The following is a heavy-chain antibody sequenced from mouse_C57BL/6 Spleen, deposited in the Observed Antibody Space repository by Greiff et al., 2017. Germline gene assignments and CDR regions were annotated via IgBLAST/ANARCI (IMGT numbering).Heavy chain of an antibody. CDR1: GFTFSDYY. V-gene: IGHV5-12*01. J-gene: IGHJ4*01. CDR2: ISNGGGST. CDR3: ARWKGAMDY. Sequence: EVQGVESGGGLVQPGGSLKLSCAASGFTFSDYYMYWVRQTPETRLEWVAYISNGGGSTYYPDTVKGRFTISRDNAKNTLYLQMSRLKSEDTAMYYCARWKGAMDYWGQGTSVTVSS.